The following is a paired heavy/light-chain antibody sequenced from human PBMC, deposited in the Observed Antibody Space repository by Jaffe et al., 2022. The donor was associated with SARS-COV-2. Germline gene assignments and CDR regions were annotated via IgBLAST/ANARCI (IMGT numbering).Heavy chain of an antibody. CDR1: GYTLTELS. CDR2: FDPEDGET. CDR3: ATIDPVLRLRFLEWFSSYYGMDV. V-gene: IGHV1-24*01. D-gene: IGHD3-3*01. J-gene: IGHJ6*02. Sequence: QVQLVQSGAEVKKPGASVKVSCKVSGYTLTELSMHWVRQAPGKGLEWMGGFDPEDGETIYAQKFQGRVTMTEDTSTDTAYMELSSLRSEDTAVYYCATIDPVLRLRFLEWFSSYYGMDVWGQGTTVTVSS.
Light chain of an antibody. CDR2: GAS. CDR3: QQYGSSPTT. V-gene: IGKV3-20*01. J-gene: IGKJ1*01. CDR1: QSVSSSY. Sequence: EIVLTQSPGTLSLSPGERATLSCRASQSVSSSYLAWYQQKPGQAPRLLIYGASSRATGIPDRFSGSGSGTDFTLTISRLEPEDFAVYYCQQYGSSPTTFGQGTKVEIK.